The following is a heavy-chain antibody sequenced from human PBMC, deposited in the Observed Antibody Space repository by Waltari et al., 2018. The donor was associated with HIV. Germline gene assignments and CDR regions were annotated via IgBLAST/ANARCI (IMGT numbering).Heavy chain of an antibody. D-gene: IGHD3-16*01. J-gene: IGHJ4*02. V-gene: IGHV3-7*01. CDR3: ARDLWGSYFAFDQ. CDR2: IKEDGSEK. Sequence: EVQVVESGGGLVQPGGSLRLSCAASGFTLSGYWMNWVRQAPGKGLEWVANIKEDGSEKNYVDSVKGRFTVSRDNAKNALYLQMNSLRAEDTAVYYCARDLWGSYFAFDQWGQGTLVTVSS. CDR1: GFTLSGYW.